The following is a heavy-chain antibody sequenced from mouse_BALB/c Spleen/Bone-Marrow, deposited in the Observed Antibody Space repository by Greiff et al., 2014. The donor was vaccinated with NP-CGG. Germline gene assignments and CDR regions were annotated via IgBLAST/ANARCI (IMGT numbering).Heavy chain of an antibody. CDR1: GFNIKDTY. CDR2: IDPANGNT. D-gene: IGHD2-4*01. CDR3: ALYYDYDVGY. Sequence: VQLQQSGAELVKPGASVKLSCIASGFNIKDTYMHWVKHRPEQGLEWIGRIDPANGNTKYDPKFQGKATITADTSSNTAYLQLSSLTSEDTAVYYCALYYDYDVGYWGQGTTLTVSS. V-gene: IGHV14-3*02. J-gene: IGHJ2*01.